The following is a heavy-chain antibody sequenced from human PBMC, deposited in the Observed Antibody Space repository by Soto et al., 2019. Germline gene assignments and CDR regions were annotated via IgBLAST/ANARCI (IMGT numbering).Heavy chain of an antibody. V-gene: IGHV3-53*04. D-gene: IGHD3-10*01. J-gene: IGHJ6*03. CDR3: ARPAWGLWFGYMDV. CDR2: LYSGGTT. Sequence: EVQLVESGGGLVQPGGSLRLSCAVSGFTVSGNYMSWVRQAPGKGLEWVSVLYSGGTTYYADSVKGRFTISRHNSNNTLFLQMDSVRVDDTAIYYCARPAWGLWFGYMDVWGKGTTVTVSS. CDR1: GFTVSGNY.